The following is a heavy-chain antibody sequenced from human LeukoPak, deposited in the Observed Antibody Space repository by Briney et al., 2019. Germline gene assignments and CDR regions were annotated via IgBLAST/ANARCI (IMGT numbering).Heavy chain of an antibody. CDR1: GFTFTSLW. Sequence: GGSLRLSCGASGFTFTSLWMSWVRQAPGKGLEWVANIRQDGGGKYYLNSVKGRFTISRDNAKNSLYLQMKSLRAEDTAVYYCATSRGSSYGYRALELPPSPVDWGQGTLVTVSS. V-gene: IGHV3-7*01. J-gene: IGHJ4*02. D-gene: IGHD5-18*01. CDR2: IRQDGGGK. CDR3: ATSRGSSYGYRALELPPSPVD.